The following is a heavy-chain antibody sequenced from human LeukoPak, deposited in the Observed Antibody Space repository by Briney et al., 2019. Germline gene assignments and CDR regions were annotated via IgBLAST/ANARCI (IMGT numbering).Heavy chain of an antibody. V-gene: IGHV3-53*01. CDR1: GFTVSTNY. CDR2: VCSGGDT. CDR3: ASGRQMGHSYYYYYMDV. D-gene: IGHD1-1*01. Sequence: PGGSLRLSCAASGFTVSTNYINWVRQAPGKGLEWVSVVCSGGDTHYVDCVMGRFTISRDSPKNALYIQMSSVRVEDTAVYYCASGRQMGHSYYYYYMDVWGKGTTVTVSS. J-gene: IGHJ6*03.